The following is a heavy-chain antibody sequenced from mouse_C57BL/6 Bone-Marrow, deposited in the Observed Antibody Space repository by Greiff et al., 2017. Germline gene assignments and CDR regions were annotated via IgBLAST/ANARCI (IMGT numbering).Heavy chain of an antibody. V-gene: IGHV5-4*01. CDR2: ISDGGSYT. J-gene: IGHJ3*01. CDR1: GFTFSRYA. D-gene: IGHD2-5*01. CDR3: ARPSYYSNWWVAWFAY. Sequence: EVHLVESGGGLVKPGGSLKLSCAASGFTFSRYAMSWVRQTPEKRLEWVATISDGGSYTYYPDNVKGRFTISRDNAKNNLYLQMSHLKSEDTAMYYCARPSYYSNWWVAWFAYWGQGTLVTVSA.